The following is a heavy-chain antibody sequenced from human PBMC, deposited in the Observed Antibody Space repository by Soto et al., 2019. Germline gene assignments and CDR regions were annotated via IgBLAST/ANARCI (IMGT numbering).Heavy chain of an antibody. CDR1: GYTFTSYY. D-gene: IGHD4-17*01. Sequence: ASVKVSCKASGYTFTSYYMHWMRQAPGQGLEWMGIINPSGGSTSYAQKFQGRVTMTRDTSTSTVYMELSSLRSEDTAVYYCAQTTVTDNWFDPWGQGTLVTVSS. CDR3: AQTTVTDNWFDP. J-gene: IGHJ5*02. V-gene: IGHV1-46*01. CDR2: INPSGGST.